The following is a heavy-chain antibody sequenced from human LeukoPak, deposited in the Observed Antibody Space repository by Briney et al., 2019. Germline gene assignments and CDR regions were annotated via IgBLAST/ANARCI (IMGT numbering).Heavy chain of an antibody. J-gene: IGHJ4*02. CDR1: GGSISSYY. Sequence: SETLSLTCTVSGGSISSYYWTWIRQPPGKGLEWIGYVYYSGSTNYNPSPKSRVTISVDTSKNQSSLKLSSVTAADTAVYYCARSGYSSGWYYFDYWGQGSLVTVSS. D-gene: IGHD6-19*01. CDR3: ARSGYSSGWYYFDY. V-gene: IGHV4-59*08. CDR2: VYYSGST.